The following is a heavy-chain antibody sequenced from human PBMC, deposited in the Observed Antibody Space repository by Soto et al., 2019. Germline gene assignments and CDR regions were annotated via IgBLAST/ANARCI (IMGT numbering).Heavy chain of an antibody. J-gene: IGHJ6*02. D-gene: IGHD6-13*01. Sequence: EVQLVESGGGLVQPGRSLRLSCAASGFTFDDYAMHWVRQAPGKGLEWVSGISWNSGSIGYADSVKGRFTISRDNAKNSLYLQMNSLRAEDTALYYCAKDILLYSSRTYGMDVWAKGPRSPSP. CDR1: GFTFDDYA. V-gene: IGHV3-9*01. CDR2: ISWNSGSI. CDR3: AKDILLYSSRTYGMDV.